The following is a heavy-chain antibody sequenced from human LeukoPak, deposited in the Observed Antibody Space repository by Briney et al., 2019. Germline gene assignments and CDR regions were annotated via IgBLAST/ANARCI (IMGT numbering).Heavy chain of an antibody. J-gene: IGHJ4*02. V-gene: IGHV3-23*01. CDR2: ISASGLMT. D-gene: IGHD1-26*01. Sequence: GGSLRLSCAASGFTFSTYWMNWFRQTPGKGLEWVSSISASGLMTYYADSVKGRFTVSRDNSKNSLYLQMSSLTAADTAVYYCAKDRSIGTYYTFDHWGQGTLVTVSS. CDR1: GFTFSTYW. CDR3: AKDRSIGTYYTFDH.